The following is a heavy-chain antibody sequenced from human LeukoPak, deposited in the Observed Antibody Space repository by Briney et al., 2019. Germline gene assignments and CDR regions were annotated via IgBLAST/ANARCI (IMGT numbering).Heavy chain of an antibody. CDR1: GGSFSGYY. CDR3: ARGAGYDILTGYYSLDAFDI. J-gene: IGHJ3*02. V-gene: IGHV4-59*01. Sequence: SETLSLTCAVYGGSFSGYYWSWIRQPPGKGLEWIGYIYYSGSTNYNPSLKSRVTISVDTSKNQFSLKLSSVTAADTAVYYCARGAGYDILTGYYSLDAFDIWGQGTMVTVSS. CDR2: IYYSGST. D-gene: IGHD3-9*01.